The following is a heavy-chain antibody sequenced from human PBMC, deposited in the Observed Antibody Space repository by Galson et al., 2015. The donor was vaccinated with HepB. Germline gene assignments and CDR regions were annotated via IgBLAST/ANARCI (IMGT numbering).Heavy chain of an antibody. CDR1: GSTFSSYA. J-gene: IGHJ5*02. V-gene: IGHV3-23*01. Sequence: SLRLSCAASGSTFSSYAMSWVRQAPGKGLEWVSAISGSGGSTYYADSVKGRFTISRDNSKNTLYLQMNSLRAEDTAVYYCAKDTSSWFSNYWGWFDPWGQGTLVTVSS. CDR2: ISGSGGST. CDR3: AKDTSSWFSNYWGWFDP. D-gene: IGHD6-13*01.